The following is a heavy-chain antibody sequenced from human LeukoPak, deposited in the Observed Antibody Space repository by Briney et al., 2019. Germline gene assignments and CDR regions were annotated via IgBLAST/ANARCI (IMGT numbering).Heavy chain of an antibody. V-gene: IGHV4-34*01. D-gene: IGHD3-16*01. J-gene: IGHJ5*02. Sequence: PSETLSLTCAVSGGSISGFYWAWIRQAPGKGLEWVGEINHSRSTTYNPSLESRVTISIDPFRKQFTLNLTSVTAADTARFHCARIRNTVLGGNIYDLWGQGTLITVSS. CDR2: INHSRST. CDR3: ARIRNTVLGGNIYDL. CDR1: GGSISGFY.